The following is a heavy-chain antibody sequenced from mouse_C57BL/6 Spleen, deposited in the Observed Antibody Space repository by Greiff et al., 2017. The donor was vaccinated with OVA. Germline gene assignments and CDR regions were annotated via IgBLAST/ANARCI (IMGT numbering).Heavy chain of an antibody. CDR1: GYTFTDYE. V-gene: IGHV1-15*01. Sequence: QVQLKQSGAELVRPGASVTLSCKASGYTFTDYEMHWVKQTPVHGLEWIGAIDPETGGTAYNQKFKGKAILTADKSSSTAYMELRSLTSEDSAVYYCTRGWNYYGSAWFAYWGQRTLVTVSA. J-gene: IGHJ3*01. CDR3: TRGWNYYGSAWFAY. CDR2: IDPETGGT. D-gene: IGHD1-2*01.